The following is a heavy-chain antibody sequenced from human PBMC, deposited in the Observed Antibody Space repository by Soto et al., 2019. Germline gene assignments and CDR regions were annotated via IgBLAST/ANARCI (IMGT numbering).Heavy chain of an antibody. CDR3: ARLGYDFWSGYPGGMDV. J-gene: IGHJ6*02. CDR1: GGSISSGGYS. Sequence: SETLSLTCTVSGGSISSGGYSWSWIRQPPGKGLEWIGYIYHSGSTYYNPSLKSRVTISVDTSKNQFSLKLSSVTAADTAVYYCARLGYDFWSGYPGGMDVWGQGTTVTVSS. CDR2: IYHSGST. V-gene: IGHV4-30-2*05. D-gene: IGHD3-3*01.